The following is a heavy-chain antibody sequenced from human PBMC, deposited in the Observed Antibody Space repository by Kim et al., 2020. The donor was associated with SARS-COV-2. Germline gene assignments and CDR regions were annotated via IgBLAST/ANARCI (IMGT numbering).Heavy chain of an antibody. Sequence: GGSLRLSCAASGFTVNSNSMGWVRQAPWKGLEWVSAIHIGGNTYYADSVKGRFIISSDNSKNTLYLQMNSLRAGDTGVYFCARWIADSGFDYWGQGTLVT. D-gene: IGHD2-15*01. CDR1: GFTVNSNS. J-gene: IGHJ4*02. CDR3: ARWIADSGFDY. V-gene: IGHV3-53*01. CDR2: IHIGGNT.